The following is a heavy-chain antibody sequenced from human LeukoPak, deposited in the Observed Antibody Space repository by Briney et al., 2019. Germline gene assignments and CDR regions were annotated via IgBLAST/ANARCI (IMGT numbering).Heavy chain of an antibody. D-gene: IGHD3-22*01. CDR2: IYPGDYDT. V-gene: IGHV5-51*01. J-gene: IGHJ4*02. Sequence: GESLKISCKGSGYSFTNYWIGWVRQMPGKGLEWMGIIYPGDYDTRYSPSFQGQVTISADKSISTAYLQWSSLKASDTAMYYCARRGYYDSSGSPPPDFDYWGQGTLVTVSS. CDR1: GYSFTNYW. CDR3: ARRGYYDSSGSPPPDFDY.